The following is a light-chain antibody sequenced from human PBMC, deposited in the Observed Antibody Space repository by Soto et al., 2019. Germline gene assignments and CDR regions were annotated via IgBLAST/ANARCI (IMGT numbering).Light chain of an antibody. Sequence: DVQLTQSPSTLSASVGDRVTITCRASQSISTWLAWYQQKPGKAPKLLIYKASSLESGVPSRFSGSGSGTEFTLTLSSLQPDDFANYFCQKYESYSNTFGQGTKLEIK. J-gene: IGKJ2*01. CDR1: QSISTW. V-gene: IGKV1-5*03. CDR3: QKYESYSNT. CDR2: KAS.